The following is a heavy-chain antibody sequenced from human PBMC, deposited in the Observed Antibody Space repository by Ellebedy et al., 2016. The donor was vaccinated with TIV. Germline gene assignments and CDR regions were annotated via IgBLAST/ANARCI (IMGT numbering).Heavy chain of an antibody. J-gene: IGHJ4*02. Sequence: AASVKVSCKASGYTFTSYAMHWVRQAPGQRLEWMGWINAGNGNTKYSQKFQGRVTITRDTSASTAYMELSSLRSEDTAVYYCARDDSSGYYYLSGYWGQGTLVTVSS. CDR1: GYTFTSYA. D-gene: IGHD3-22*01. CDR3: ARDDSSGYYYLSGY. V-gene: IGHV1-3*01. CDR2: INAGNGNT.